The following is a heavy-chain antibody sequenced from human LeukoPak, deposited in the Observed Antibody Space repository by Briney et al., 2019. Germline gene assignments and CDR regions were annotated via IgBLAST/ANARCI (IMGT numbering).Heavy chain of an antibody. J-gene: IGHJ4*02. D-gene: IGHD5-24*01. CDR3: ARARGWLQLYYFDY. CDR2: INHSGST. CDR1: GGSFSGYY. Sequence: SETLSLTCAVYGGSFSGYYWSWIRQPPGKGLEWIGEINHSGSTNYNPSLKSRVTISVDTSKNQFSLKLSSVTAADTAVYYCARARGWLQLYYFDYWGQGTLVTVSS. V-gene: IGHV4-34*01.